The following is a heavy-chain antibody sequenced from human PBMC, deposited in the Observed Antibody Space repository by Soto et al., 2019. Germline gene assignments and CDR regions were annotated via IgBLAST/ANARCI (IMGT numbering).Heavy chain of an antibody. V-gene: IGHV1-69*08. J-gene: IGHJ4*02. CDR2: IFPVVDSA. D-gene: IGHD6-19*01. Sequence: QVQLVQSGAEVKKPESSVKVSCKASGGAFSSYTINWVRQAPGQGLVWMGRIFPVVDSANYAPNFQDRVTITADTSTNTAFMELSSLTSDDTAVYYCACTVCSGNTCYRDFDFWGQGTLVTVSS. CDR1: GGAFSSYT. CDR3: ACTVCSGNTCYRDFDF.